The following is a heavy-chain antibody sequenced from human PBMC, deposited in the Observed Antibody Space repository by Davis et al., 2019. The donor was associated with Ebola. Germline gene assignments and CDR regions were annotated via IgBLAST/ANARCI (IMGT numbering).Heavy chain of an antibody. CDR2: IQNAYST. CDR3: ARAEDDYGDYLDAFDV. J-gene: IGHJ3*01. Sequence: PGRSLKISCVASGFSVSNNYMNWVRQAPGKGLEWVSVIQNAYSTYYADSVKGRFTISRDNSKNTEYLQMTGLRAEDTAVYYCARAEDDYGDYLDAFDVWGQGTLVTVSS. CDR1: GFSVSNNY. V-gene: IGHV3-53*01. D-gene: IGHD4-17*01.